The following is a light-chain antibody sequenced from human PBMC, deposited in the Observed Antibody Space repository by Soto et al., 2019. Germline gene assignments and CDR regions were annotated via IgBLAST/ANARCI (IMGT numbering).Light chain of an antibody. Sequence: EIVLTQSPGSLSLSPGERATLSCRASQSVSNNYLAWYQQKPGQAPRLLIYGASSRATGIPDRFSGSGSGTDFTLTISRLEPEDFVVYYCQQYGSSPGLFTFGPGTKVDIK. CDR3: QQYGSSPGLFT. CDR1: QSVSNNY. V-gene: IGKV3-20*01. J-gene: IGKJ3*01. CDR2: GAS.